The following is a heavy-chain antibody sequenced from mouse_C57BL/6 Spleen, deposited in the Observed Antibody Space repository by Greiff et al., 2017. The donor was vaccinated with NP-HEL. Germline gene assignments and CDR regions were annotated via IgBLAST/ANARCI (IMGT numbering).Heavy chain of an antibody. CDR1: GYAFTNYL. CDR3: AGDYDGRFAY. V-gene: IGHV1-54*01. J-gene: IGHJ3*01. Sequence: QVQLKESGAELVRPGTSVKVSCKASGYAFTNYLIEWVKQRPGQGLEWIGVINPGSGGTNYNEKFKGKATLTADKSSSTAYMQRSSLTSEDSAVYFCAGDYDGRFAYWGQGTLVTVSA. D-gene: IGHD2-4*01. CDR2: INPGSGGT.